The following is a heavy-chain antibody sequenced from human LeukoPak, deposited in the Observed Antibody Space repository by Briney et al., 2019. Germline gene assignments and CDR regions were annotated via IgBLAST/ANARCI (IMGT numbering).Heavy chain of an antibody. Sequence: PGGSLRLSCAASGFTFSSYSMNWVRQAPGKGLEWVSSISSSSSYIYYADSVKGRFTISRDNAKNSLYLQMNSLRAEDTAVYYCASRSRSGGSFDYWGQGTLVTVSS. V-gene: IGHV3-21*01. CDR1: GFTFSSYS. D-gene: IGHD2-15*01. J-gene: IGHJ4*02. CDR2: ISSSSSYI. CDR3: ASRSRSGGSFDY.